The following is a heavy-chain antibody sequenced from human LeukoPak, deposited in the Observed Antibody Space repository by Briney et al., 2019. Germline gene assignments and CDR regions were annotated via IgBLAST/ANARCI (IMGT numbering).Heavy chain of an antibody. CDR3: AKDFSSSWYLGDYFDY. CDR1: GFTFSSYN. J-gene: IGHJ4*02. CDR2: ISSSSSDI. V-gene: IGHV3-21*04. Sequence: GGSLRLSCAASGFTFSSYNMNWVRQAPGKGLEWVSSISSSSSDIYYADSVKGRFTISRDNSKNTLYLQMNSLRAEDTAVYYCAKDFSSSWYLGDYFDYWGQGTLVTVSS. D-gene: IGHD6-13*01.